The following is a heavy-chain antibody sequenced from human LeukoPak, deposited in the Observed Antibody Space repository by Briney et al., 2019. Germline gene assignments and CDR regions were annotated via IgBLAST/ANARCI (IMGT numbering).Heavy chain of an antibody. CDR3: ARVPYYDSSGSIRGGYYYYYGMDV. CDR2: MNPNSGNT. CDR1: GYTFTSYD. D-gene: IGHD3-22*01. J-gene: IGHJ6*02. Sequence: ASVNVSCKASGYTFTSYDINWVRQATGQGLEWMGWMNPNSGNTGYAQKFQGRVTMTRNTSISTAYMELSSLRSEDTAVYYCARVPYYDSSGSIRGGYYYYYGMDVWGQGTTVTVSS. V-gene: IGHV1-8*01.